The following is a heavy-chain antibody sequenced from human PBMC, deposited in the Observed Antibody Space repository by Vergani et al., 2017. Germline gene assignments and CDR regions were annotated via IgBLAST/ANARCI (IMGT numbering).Heavy chain of an antibody. V-gene: IGHV4-34*01. CDR3: ARGRNWGGGPFQH. Sequence: QVQLQQWGAGLLKPSETLSLTCAVYGGSFSGYYWNWIRQPPGRGLEWIGEINHSGSTNYNPSLKSRVTISVDSSKNQFSLKLSSVTAADTAVYYCARGRNWGGGPFQHWGQGTLVTVSS. CDR2: INHSGST. CDR1: GGSFSGYY. D-gene: IGHD7-27*01. J-gene: IGHJ1*01.